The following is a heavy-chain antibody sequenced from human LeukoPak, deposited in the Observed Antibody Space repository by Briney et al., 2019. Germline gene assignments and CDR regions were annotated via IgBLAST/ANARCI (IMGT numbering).Heavy chain of an antibody. J-gene: IGHJ4*02. D-gene: IGHD3-16*01. CDR2: ISSSGSTI. V-gene: IGHV3-11*01. CDR1: GFTFSDYY. Sequence: PGGSLRLSCAASGFTFSDYYMSWIRQAPGKGLEWVSYISSSGSTIYYADSVKGRFTISRDNAKNSLYLRMNSLRAEDTAVYYCARGGGSYYDYVWGSYSDYWGQGTLVTVSS. CDR3: ARGGGSYYDYVWGSYSDY.